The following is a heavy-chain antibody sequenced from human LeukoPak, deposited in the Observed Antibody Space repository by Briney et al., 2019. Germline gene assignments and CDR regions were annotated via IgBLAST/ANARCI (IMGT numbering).Heavy chain of an antibody. V-gene: IGHV4-38-2*02. Sequence: NPSETLSLTCTVSTFSIGTNYYWGWIRRPPGKGLEWIASTSHSGRTFYKTPLQSRVTMSVDTSKNQFSLSLRSVTAADTAVYYCARWAYYYDSSSKGPVDAFDIWGQGTMVTVSS. D-gene: IGHD3-22*01. J-gene: IGHJ3*02. CDR3: ARWAYYYDSSSKGPVDAFDI. CDR1: TFSIGTNYY. CDR2: TSHSGRT.